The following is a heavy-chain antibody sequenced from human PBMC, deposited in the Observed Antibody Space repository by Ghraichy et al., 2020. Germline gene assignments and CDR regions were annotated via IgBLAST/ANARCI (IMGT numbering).Heavy chain of an antibody. CDR3: AHRRTVYRPGYQIGAFDI. D-gene: IGHD2-2*01. CDR1: GFSLSTSGVG. J-gene: IGHJ3*02. CDR2: IYWNDDK. Sequence: SGPTLVKPTQTLTLTCTFSGFSLSTSGVGVGWIRQPPGKALEWLALIYWNDDKRYSPSLKSRLTITKDTSKNQVVLTMTNMDPVDTATYYCAHRRTVYRPGYQIGAFDIWGQGTMVTVSS. V-gene: IGHV2-5*01.